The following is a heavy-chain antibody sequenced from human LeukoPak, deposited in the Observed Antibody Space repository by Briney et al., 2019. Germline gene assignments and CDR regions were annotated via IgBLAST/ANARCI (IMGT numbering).Heavy chain of an antibody. CDR1: GLTFSSYS. CDR3: ARDGGRAVEYYFDY. V-gene: IGHV3-21*01. D-gene: IGHD3-16*01. J-gene: IGHJ4*02. CDR2: ISSSSSYI. Sequence: GGSLRLSCAASGLTFSSYSMNWVRQAPGKGLEWVSSISSSSSYIYYADSVKGRFTISRDNAKNSLYLQMNSLRAEDTAVYYCARDGGRAVEYYFDYWGQGTLVTVSS.